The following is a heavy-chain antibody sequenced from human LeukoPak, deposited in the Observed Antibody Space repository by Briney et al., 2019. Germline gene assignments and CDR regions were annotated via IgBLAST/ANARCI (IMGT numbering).Heavy chain of an antibody. J-gene: IGHJ4*02. V-gene: IGHV4-59*01. CDR2: IYYSGGT. Sequence: SETLSLTCTVSGGSINNYYWNWIRQPPGKGLEWIGYIYYSGGTNYNPSLKSRVTISVDTFKNQFSLKLSSVTAADTAVYYCARDSTNSGSSRFDFWGQGTLVTVSS. CDR1: GGSINNYY. D-gene: IGHD6-19*01. CDR3: ARDSTNSGSSRFDF.